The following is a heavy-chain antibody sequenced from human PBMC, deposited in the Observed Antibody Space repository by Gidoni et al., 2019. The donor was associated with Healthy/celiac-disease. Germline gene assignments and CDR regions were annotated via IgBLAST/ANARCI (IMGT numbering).Heavy chain of an antibody. CDR1: EGSISHYY. J-gene: IGHJ6*03. CDR3: ARAGARSRITMVRGSYYMDV. Sequence: QVQLQESGPGLVKTSETLSLTCTVAEGSISHYYWSWIRQPAGKGLEWIGRIHIGGNTTYNPSLTSRVSMSADTSKNQCSLKVFSATAADTAVYYCARAGARSRITMVRGSYYMDVWGKGTTVTVSS. CDR2: IHIGGNT. V-gene: IGHV4-4*07. D-gene: IGHD3-10*01.